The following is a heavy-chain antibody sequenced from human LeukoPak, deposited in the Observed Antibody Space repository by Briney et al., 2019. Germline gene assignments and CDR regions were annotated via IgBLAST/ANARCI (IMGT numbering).Heavy chain of an antibody. CDR3: ARGIIGTRSKFDY. V-gene: IGHV4-59*08. CDR2: ISYSGST. J-gene: IGHJ4*02. CDR1: GGSISTYH. Sequence: SETPSLTCTVSGGSISTYHWSWIRQPPGKGLEWIGYISYSGSTNYNPSLKSRVTISLDTSKNQFALKLGSVTAADTAVYYCARGIIGTRSKFDYWGQGTLVTVSS. D-gene: IGHD1/OR15-1a*01.